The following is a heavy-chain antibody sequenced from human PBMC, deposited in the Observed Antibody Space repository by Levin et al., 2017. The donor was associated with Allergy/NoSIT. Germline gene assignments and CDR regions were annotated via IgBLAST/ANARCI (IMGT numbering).Heavy chain of an antibody. CDR3: ARTHYPSDGYFQYYFDN. CDR1: GFSLSTSGMC. V-gene: IGHV2-70*01. CDR2: IDWDGDR. Sequence: SQTLSLTCTFSGFSLSTSGMCVSWIRQSPGKALEWLALIDWDGDRYYTTSLRTRLTISKDTSRNQVVLTMTDMDPVDTATYYCARTHYPSDGYFQYYFDNWGQGTLVTVSS. J-gene: IGHJ4*02. D-gene: IGHD3-22*01.